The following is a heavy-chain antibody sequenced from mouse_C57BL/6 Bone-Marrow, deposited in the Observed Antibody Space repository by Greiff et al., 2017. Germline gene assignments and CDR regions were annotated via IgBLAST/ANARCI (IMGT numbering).Heavy chain of an antibody. CDR2: ILPGSGST. D-gene: IGHD2-4*01. J-gene: IGHJ4*01. CDR3: ARSRLRRGGYAMDY. V-gene: IGHV1-9*01. Sequence: QVQLQQSGAELMKPGASVKLSCKATGYTFTGYWIEWVKQRPGHGLEWIGEILPGSGSTNYNEKFKGKATLTVDKSSSTAYMQLSSLTSEDSAVYYCARSRLRRGGYAMDYWGQGTSVTVSS. CDR1: GYTFTGYW.